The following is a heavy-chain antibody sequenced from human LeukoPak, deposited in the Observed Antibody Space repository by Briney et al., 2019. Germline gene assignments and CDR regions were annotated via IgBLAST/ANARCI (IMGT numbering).Heavy chain of an antibody. V-gene: IGHV3-23*01. CDR3: AKRGSGSSKPMYYFDY. CDR2: IGNSGAT. Sequence: GGSLRLSCAASGFTFSSYSMSWVRQAPGKGLQWVSTIGNSGATYYADSVKGRFTISRDNSKNTLYLQMNSLRSEDTAVYYCAKRGSGSSKPMYYFDYWGQGTLVTVSS. D-gene: IGHD6-25*01. CDR1: GFTFSSYS. J-gene: IGHJ4*02.